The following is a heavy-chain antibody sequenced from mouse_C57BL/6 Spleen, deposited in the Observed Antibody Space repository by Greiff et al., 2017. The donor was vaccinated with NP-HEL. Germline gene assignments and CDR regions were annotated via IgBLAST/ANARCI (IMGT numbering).Heavy chain of an antibody. CDR2: IRNKANGYTT. D-gene: IGHD1-1*01. CDR1: GFTFTDYY. CDR3: ARYRYYGSAYAMDY. V-gene: IGHV7-3*01. J-gene: IGHJ4*01. Sequence: EVMLVESGGGLVQPGGSLSLSCAASGFTFTDYYMSWVRQPPGKALEWLGFIRNKANGYTTEYSASVKGRFTISRDNSQRILYLQMNALRAEDSATYYCARYRYYGSAYAMDYWGQGTSVTVSS.